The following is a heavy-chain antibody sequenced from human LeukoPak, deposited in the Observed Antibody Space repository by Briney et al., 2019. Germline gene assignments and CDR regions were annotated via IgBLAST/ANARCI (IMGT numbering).Heavy chain of an antibody. D-gene: IGHD6-6*01. CDR3: ARAGSSSSSAFDY. Sequence: ASVKVSCKASGYIFTSYDINWVRQATGQGLEWMGWMNPNSGNTGYAQKFQGRVTITRNTSISTAYMELSSLRSEDTAVYYCARAGSSSSSAFDYWGQGTLVTVSS. CDR2: MNPNSGNT. V-gene: IGHV1-8*03. J-gene: IGHJ4*02. CDR1: GYIFTSYD.